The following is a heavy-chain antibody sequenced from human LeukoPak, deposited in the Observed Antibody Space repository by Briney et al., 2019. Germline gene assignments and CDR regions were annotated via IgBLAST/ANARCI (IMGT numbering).Heavy chain of an antibody. D-gene: IGHD2-15*01. V-gene: IGHV3-48*04. Sequence: GGSLRLSCAASGFTFSSYSMNWVRQAPGKGLEWVSYISSSSSTIYYADSVKGRITISRDNAKNSLYLQMNSLRAEDTAVYYCAREADIVVVVAAKFQDAFDIWGQGTMVTVSS. J-gene: IGHJ3*02. CDR3: AREADIVVVVAAKFQDAFDI. CDR1: GFTFSSYS. CDR2: ISSSSSTI.